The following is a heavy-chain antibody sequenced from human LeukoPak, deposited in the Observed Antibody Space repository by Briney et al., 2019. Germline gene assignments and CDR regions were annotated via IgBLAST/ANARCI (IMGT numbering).Heavy chain of an antibody. J-gene: IGHJ3*02. D-gene: IGHD3-10*01. CDR1: GYTFTGYY. Sequence: ASVKVSCKASGYTFTGYYMHWVRQAPGQGLEWMGWINPNSGGTNYAQKFQGRVTMTRDTSISTAYMELSRLRSDDTAVYYCASQPKWGYYGSGSQTPGAFDIWGQGTMVTVSS. V-gene: IGHV1-2*02. CDR3: ASQPKWGYYGSGSQTPGAFDI. CDR2: INPNSGGT.